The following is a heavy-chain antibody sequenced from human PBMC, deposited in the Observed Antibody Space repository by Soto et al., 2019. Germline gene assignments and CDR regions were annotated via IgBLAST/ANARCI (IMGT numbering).Heavy chain of an antibody. J-gene: IGHJ3*02. CDR1: GGSYFDYY. CDR3: ANDYGDYRNDAFDI. CDR2: IDDKGNT. D-gene: IGHD4-17*01. V-gene: IGHV4-34*01. Sequence: VYLEQWGAGLLNASETLTLTCAVYGGSYFDYYWSWIRQAPGKGLEWIGEIDDKGNTNYNPSLKXXVXXSQVKSRDQFTLQLSSMTAAYTAVYFCANDYGDYRNDAFDIWGPCTLVTVST.